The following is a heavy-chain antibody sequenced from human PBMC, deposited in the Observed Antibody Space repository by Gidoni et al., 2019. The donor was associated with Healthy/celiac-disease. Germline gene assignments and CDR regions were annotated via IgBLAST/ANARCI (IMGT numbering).Heavy chain of an antibody. D-gene: IGHD2-2*01. V-gene: IGHV3-48*02. Sequence: EVQLVESGGGLVQPGGSLRLSCAASGFTFSSYSMNWVRQDPGKGLEWVSYISSSSSTIYYADSVKVRFTISRDNAKNSLYLQMNSLRDEDTAVYYCARDLAHCSSTSCYYYYYYYYMDVWGKGTTVTVSS. CDR2: ISSSSSTI. J-gene: IGHJ6*03. CDR1: GFTFSSYS. CDR3: ARDLAHCSSTSCYYYYYYYYMDV.